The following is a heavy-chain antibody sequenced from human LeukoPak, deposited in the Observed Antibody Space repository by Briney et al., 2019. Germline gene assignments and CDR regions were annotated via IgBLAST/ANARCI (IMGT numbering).Heavy chain of an antibody. D-gene: IGHD5-18*01. CDR3: AKDIRYGDYAYDI. J-gene: IGHJ3*02. Sequence: PGGSLRLSCAASGFSFSSYAMSWVRQGPGKGLEWVSSVNGRGAATFYADSVRGRFTISRDNSQNILFLKMNSLRVDDTAVYFCAKDIRYGDYAYDIWGQGTM. CDR1: GFSFSSYA. V-gene: IGHV3-23*01. CDR2: VNGRGAAT.